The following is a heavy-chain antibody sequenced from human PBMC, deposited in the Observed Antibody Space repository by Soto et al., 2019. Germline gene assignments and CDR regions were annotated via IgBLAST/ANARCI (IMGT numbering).Heavy chain of an antibody. D-gene: IGHD5-18*01. CDR3: ARDPLSAMVKDYYYYYGMDV. CDR2: IIPISGTA. CDR1: GGTFSSYA. Sequence: GASVKVSCKASGGTFSSYAISWVRQAPGQGLEWMGGIIPISGTANYAQKFQGRVTITADESTSTAYMELSSLRSEDTAVYYCARDPLSAMVKDYYYYYGMDVWGQGTTVTVSS. V-gene: IGHV1-69*13. J-gene: IGHJ6*02.